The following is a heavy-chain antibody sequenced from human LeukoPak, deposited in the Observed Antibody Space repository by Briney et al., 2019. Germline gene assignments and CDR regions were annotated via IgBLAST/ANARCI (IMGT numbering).Heavy chain of an antibody. CDR2: VSYSGST. CDR1: GGSISSYY. D-gene: IGHD3-3*01. Sequence: PSETLSLTCTVSGGSISSYYWNWIRQPPEKGLEWIGYVSYSGSTNYNPSLKSRVTISVDTSKNQFSLKLSSVTAADTAVYYCARGREDFWSGPQANDAFHIWGQGTMVTVSS. J-gene: IGHJ3*02. CDR3: ARGREDFWSGPQANDAFHI. V-gene: IGHV4-59*01.